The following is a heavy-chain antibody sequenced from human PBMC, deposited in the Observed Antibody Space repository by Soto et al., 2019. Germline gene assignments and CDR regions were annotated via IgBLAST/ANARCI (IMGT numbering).Heavy chain of an antibody. CDR3: ARVRGPYYGSGSYYPDY. V-gene: IGHV4-39*01. D-gene: IGHD3-10*01. J-gene: IGHJ4*02. CDR1: GGSISSSSYY. Sequence: QLQLQESGPGLVKPSETLSLTCTVSGGSISSSSYYWGWIRQPPGKGLEWIGSIYYSGSTYYNPSLKSRVTISVDTSKNQFSLKLSSVTAADTAVYYCARVRGPYYGSGSYYPDYWGQGTLVTVSS. CDR2: IYYSGST.